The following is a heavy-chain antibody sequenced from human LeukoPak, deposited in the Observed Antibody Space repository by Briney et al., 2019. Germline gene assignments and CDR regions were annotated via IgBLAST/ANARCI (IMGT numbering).Heavy chain of an antibody. J-gene: IGHJ6*03. CDR2: INPNSGGT. D-gene: IGHD2/OR15-2a*01. V-gene: IGHV1-2*06. CDR1: GYTFTDYY. CDR3: ARDPGDNSRFMDV. Sequence: GASVKVSCKTSGYTFTDYYMHWVRQAPGQGLEWMGRINPNSGGTNYAQKFQGRVTMTRDTSITTAYMELSRLRSDDTAVYYCARDPGDNSRFMDVWGKGTTVTVSS.